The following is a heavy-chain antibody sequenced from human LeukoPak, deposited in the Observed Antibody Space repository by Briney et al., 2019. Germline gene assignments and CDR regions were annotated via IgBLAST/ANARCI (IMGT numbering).Heavy chain of an antibody. CDR1: GFTFSSYG. J-gene: IGHJ4*02. CDR2: IRYDGSNK. V-gene: IGHV3-30*02. CDR3: AKDLEVDTAMVEDY. Sequence: GGSLRLSCAASGFTFSSYGMHWVRQAPGKGLEWMAFIRYDGSNKYYADSVKGRFTISRDNSKNTLYLQMNSLRAEDTAVYYCAKDLEVDTAMVEDYWGQGTLVTVSS. D-gene: IGHD5-18*01.